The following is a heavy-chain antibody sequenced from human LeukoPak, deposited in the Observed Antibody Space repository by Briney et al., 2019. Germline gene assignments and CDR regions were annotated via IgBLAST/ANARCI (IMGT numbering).Heavy chain of an antibody. CDR3: ARELGYCSGGSCYFNAFDI. CDR1: GDSISSYY. CDR2: IYTSGST. J-gene: IGHJ3*02. V-gene: IGHV4-4*07. D-gene: IGHD2-15*01. Sequence: SETLSLTCTVSGDSISSYYWSWIRQPAGKGLEWIGRIYTSGSTNYNPSLKSRVTMSVDTSKNQFSLKLSSVTAADTAVYYCARELGYCSGGSCYFNAFDIWGQGTMVTVSS.